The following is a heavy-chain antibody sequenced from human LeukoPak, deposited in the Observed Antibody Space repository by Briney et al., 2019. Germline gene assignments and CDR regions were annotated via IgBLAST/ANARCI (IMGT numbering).Heavy chain of an antibody. D-gene: IGHD3-10*01. V-gene: IGHV3-11*03. CDR2: IDSGSTST. Sequence: PGGSLRLYCAASGFIFTDYYMSWVRQAPGKGPEWVSFIDSGSTSTKYADSVKGRFTISRGNSKNSLYLQMNSLRTEDTALYYCATSSSGSYYYYGMDVWGQGTTVTVSS. J-gene: IGHJ6*02. CDR1: GFIFTDYY. CDR3: ATSSSGSYYYYGMDV.